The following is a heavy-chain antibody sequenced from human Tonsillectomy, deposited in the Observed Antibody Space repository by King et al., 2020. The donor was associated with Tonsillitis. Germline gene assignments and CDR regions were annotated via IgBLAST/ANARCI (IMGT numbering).Heavy chain of an antibody. J-gene: IGHJ5*02. CDR1: GGSISSYY. V-gene: IGHV4-59*01. CDR3: ARMLHDSSGYMLGFDP. D-gene: IGHD3-22*01. CDR2: IYYSGST. Sequence: HLQESGPGLVKPSETLSLTCTVSGGSISSYYWSWIRQPPGKGLEWIGYIYYSGSTNYNPPLKSRVTISVDTSKNQFSLKLSSVTAADTAVYYCARMLHDSSGYMLGFDPWGQGTLVTVSS.